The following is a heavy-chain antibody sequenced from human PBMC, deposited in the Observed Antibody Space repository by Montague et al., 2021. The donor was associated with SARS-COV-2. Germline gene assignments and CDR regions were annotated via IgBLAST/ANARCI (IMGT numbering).Heavy chain of an antibody. CDR2: IYYSGST. CDR1: GGSISSSSYY. Sequence: SETLSLTCTVSGGSISSSSYYWCWSRQPPGKGLEWIGSIYYSGSTYYNPSLKSRVTISVDTSKNQFSLKLSSVTAADTAVYYCARVVRMVFGYRRWFDPWGQGTLVTVSS. V-gene: IGHV4-39*01. J-gene: IGHJ5*02. CDR3: ARVVRMVFGYRRWFDP. D-gene: IGHD2-8*01.